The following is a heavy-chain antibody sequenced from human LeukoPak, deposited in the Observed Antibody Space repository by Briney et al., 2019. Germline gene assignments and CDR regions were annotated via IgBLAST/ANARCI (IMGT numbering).Heavy chain of an antibody. CDR2: VFHSGST. J-gene: IGHJ4*02. CDR1: GASISSNHYY. D-gene: IGHD3-3*01. CDR3: ALSPVFGVIILHFDC. V-gene: IGHV4-39*07. Sequence: SETLSLTCAVSGASISSNHYYWGWIRHSPGKGLEWIGSVFHSGSTYYNPSLKTRVTMSLDASKRQFSLNLTSVTAADTAVYYCALSPVFGVIILHFDCWGQGSLVTVSS.